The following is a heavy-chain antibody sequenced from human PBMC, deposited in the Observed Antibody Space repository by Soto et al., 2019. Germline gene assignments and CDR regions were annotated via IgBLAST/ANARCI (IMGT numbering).Heavy chain of an antibody. CDR3: AKLTSSSWSGYYYGMDV. J-gene: IGHJ6*02. Sequence: SETLSLTCTVSGGSISSSSYYWGWIRQPPGKGLEWIGSIYYSGSTYYNPSLKSRVTISVDTSKNQFSLKLSSVTAADTAVYYCAKLTSSSWSGYYYGMDVWGQGTTVTVSS. V-gene: IGHV4-39*01. CDR2: IYYSGST. CDR1: GGSISSSSYY. D-gene: IGHD6-13*01.